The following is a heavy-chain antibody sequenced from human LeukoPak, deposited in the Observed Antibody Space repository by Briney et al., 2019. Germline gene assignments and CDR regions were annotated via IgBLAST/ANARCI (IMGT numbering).Heavy chain of an antibody. CDR2: IIPIFGTA. D-gene: IGHD6-19*01. Sequence: ASVKVSCKASGGTFSSYAISWVRQAPGQGLEWMGGIIPIFGTANYAQKFQGRVTITTDESTSTAYMELSSLRSEDTAVYYCARDRGLAVALEARSAFDIWGQGTMVTVSS. CDR3: ARDRGLAVALEARSAFDI. CDR1: GGTFSSYA. V-gene: IGHV1-69*05. J-gene: IGHJ3*02.